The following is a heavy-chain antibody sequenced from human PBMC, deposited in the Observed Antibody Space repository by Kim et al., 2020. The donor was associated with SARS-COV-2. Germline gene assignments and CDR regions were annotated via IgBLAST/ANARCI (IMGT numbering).Heavy chain of an antibody. CDR1: GFTFSSSA. V-gene: IGHV3-23*01. J-gene: IGHJ4*02. CDR3: ARGRAAATTAFDY. Sequence: GGSLRLSCAASGFTFSSSAMTWVRQAPGKGLEWVSTISADGVRTYYADSVKGRFTTSRDNSKNTLYLQMNSLRAEDAALYYCARGRAAATTAFDYWGQGT. D-gene: IGHD6-13*01. CDR2: ISADGVRT.